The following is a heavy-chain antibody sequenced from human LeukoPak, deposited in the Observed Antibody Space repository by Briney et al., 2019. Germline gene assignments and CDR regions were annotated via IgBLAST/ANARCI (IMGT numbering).Heavy chain of an antibody. D-gene: IGHD2-8*01. CDR1: GFTFSKYW. V-gene: IGHV3-7*01. CDR2: IKQDESEK. Sequence: PGGSLTLSYTGSGFTFSKYWMSWGRQAPGKGLEWVANIKQDESEKYYVDSVKGRFTISRDNSKNTLYLQMNSLRAEDTAVYYCAKDQVLESGGDAFDIWGQGTMVTVSS. J-gene: IGHJ3*02. CDR3: AKDQVLESGGDAFDI.